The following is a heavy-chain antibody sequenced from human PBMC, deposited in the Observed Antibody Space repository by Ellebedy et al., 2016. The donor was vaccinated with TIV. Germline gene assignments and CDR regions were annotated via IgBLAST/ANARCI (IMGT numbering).Heavy chain of an antibody. Sequence: ASVKVSCXVSGYTLTELSMHWVRQAPGKGLEWMGGFDPEDGETIYAQKFQGRVTMTEDTSTDTAYMELSSLRSEDTAVYYCASTYSSGWLPYYYGMDVWGQGTTVTVSS. V-gene: IGHV1-24*01. CDR1: GYTLTELS. CDR3: ASTYSSGWLPYYYGMDV. CDR2: FDPEDGET. D-gene: IGHD6-19*01. J-gene: IGHJ6*02.